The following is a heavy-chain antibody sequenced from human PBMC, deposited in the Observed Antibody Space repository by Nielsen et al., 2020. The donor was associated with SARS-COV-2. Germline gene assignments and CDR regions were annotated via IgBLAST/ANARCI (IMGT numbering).Heavy chain of an antibody. Sequence: LKISCAASGFTFSSYSMNWVRQAPGKGLEWVSSISSSSSYIYYADSVKGRFTISRDNAKNSLYLQMNSLRAEDTAVYYCARQPFLLSWFDPWGQGTLVTVSS. V-gene: IGHV3-21*01. J-gene: IGHJ5*02. CDR3: ARQPFLLSWFDP. D-gene: IGHD2/OR15-2a*01. CDR1: GFTFSSYS. CDR2: ISSSSSYI.